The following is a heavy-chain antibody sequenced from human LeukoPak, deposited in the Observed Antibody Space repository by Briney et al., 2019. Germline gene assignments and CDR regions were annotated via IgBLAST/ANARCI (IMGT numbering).Heavy chain of an antibody. V-gene: IGHV3-20*04. J-gene: IGHJ4*02. CDR3: ARDLSGVAGYTYGRGIDY. Sequence: GGSLSLSCAASGFTFDNYGMTWVRQVPGKGLEWVSGVNWNGGSTGYADSVKGRFTISRDNAKNSLYLQMNSLRAEDTALYYCARDLSGVAGYTYGRGIDYWGQGTLVTVSS. CDR1: GFTFDNYG. D-gene: IGHD5-18*01. CDR2: VNWNGGST.